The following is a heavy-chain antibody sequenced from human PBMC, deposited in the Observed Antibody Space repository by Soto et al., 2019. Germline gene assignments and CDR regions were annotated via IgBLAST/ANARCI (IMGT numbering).Heavy chain of an antibody. Sequence: GGSLRLSCATSGLTFSGYAMNWVRQAPGKGLEWVSGIGISGGSTFYADSVKGRFTISRDNSKNTMYLQMNSLRAEDTAVYFCVKGGGTYHGSFDNWGRGTVCTVST. CDR2: IGISGGST. D-gene: IGHD1-26*01. CDR3: VKGGGTYHGSFDN. J-gene: IGHJ4*01. V-gene: IGHV3-23*01. CDR1: GLTFSGYA.